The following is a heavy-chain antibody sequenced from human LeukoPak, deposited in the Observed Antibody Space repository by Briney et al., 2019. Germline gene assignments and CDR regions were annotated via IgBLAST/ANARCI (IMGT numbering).Heavy chain of an antibody. V-gene: IGHV4-38-2*02. Sequence: SETLSLTCTVSGYSISSGYYWGWIRQPPGKGLEWIGSIYHSGSTYYNPSLKSRVTISVDTSKNQFSLKLSSVTAADTAVYYCASGYSYDLFDYWGQGTLVTVSS. CDR2: IYHSGST. D-gene: IGHD5-18*01. J-gene: IGHJ4*02. CDR1: GYSISSGYY. CDR3: ASGYSYDLFDY.